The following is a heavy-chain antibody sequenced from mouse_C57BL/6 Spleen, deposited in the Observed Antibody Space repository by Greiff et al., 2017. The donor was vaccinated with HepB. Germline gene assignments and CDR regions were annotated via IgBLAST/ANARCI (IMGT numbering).Heavy chain of an antibody. J-gene: IGHJ2*01. CDR1: GYTFTDYY. D-gene: IGHD1-1*01. Sequence: VQLQQSGPVLVKPGASVKMSCKASGYTFTDYYMNWVKQSHGKSLEWIGVINPYNGGTSYNQKFKGKATLTVDKSSSTAYMELNSLTSEDSAVYYCARDYYGSSFSYYCDYWGQGTTLTVSS. CDR2: INPYNGGT. CDR3: ARDYYGSSFSYYCDY. V-gene: IGHV1-19*01.